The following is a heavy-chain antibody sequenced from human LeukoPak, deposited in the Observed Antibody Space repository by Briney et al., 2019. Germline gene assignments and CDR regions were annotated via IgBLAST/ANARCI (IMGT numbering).Heavy chain of an antibody. CDR3: ARSQWLRLSYNWFDP. J-gene: IGHJ5*02. D-gene: IGHD5-12*01. CDR1: GYTFTSYD. Sequence: GASVKVSCKASGYTFTSYDINWVRQATGQGLEWMGWMNPNSGNTGYAQKFQGRVTITADKSTSTAYMELSSLRSEDTAVYYCARSQWLRLSYNWFDPWGQGTLVTVSS. V-gene: IGHV1-8*03. CDR2: MNPNSGNT.